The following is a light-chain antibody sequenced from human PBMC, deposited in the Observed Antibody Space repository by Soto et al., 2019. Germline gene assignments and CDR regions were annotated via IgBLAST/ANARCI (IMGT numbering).Light chain of an antibody. Sequence: DIKMTQSPSSLSASVGDRVTITCRASQGISSYLNWYQQKPGKAPKLLIDAASSLQSGVPSRFSGSGSGTDFTLTISRLQPEDFATHYSQQSYSTPRPFGQGTKVDIK. CDR1: QGISSY. CDR2: AAS. J-gene: IGKJ1*01. V-gene: IGKV1-39*01. CDR3: QQSYSTPRP.